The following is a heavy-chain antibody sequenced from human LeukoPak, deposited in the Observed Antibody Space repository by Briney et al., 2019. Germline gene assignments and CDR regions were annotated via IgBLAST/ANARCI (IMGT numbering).Heavy chain of an antibody. CDR1: GFTVSDNY. CDR3: AKDRCSGTFCYFDY. Sequence: GGSLRLSCAASGFTVSDNYMSWVRQAPGKGLEWVSVIYSGGGTYHADSVKGRFTVSRDNSKNTLYLQMNSLRDDDTALYYCAKDRCSGTFCYFDYWGQGTLVTVSS. V-gene: IGHV3-53*01. CDR2: IYSGGGT. J-gene: IGHJ4*02. D-gene: IGHD2-15*01.